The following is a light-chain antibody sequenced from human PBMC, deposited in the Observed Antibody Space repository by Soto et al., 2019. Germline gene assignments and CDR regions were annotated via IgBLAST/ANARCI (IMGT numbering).Light chain of an antibody. CDR1: QSISNR. CDR3: QQYDTYSWT. V-gene: IGKV1-5*03. Sequence: DIQMTQSSSTLSASVGDRVTITCRASQSISNRLAWYQQKPGKAPKLLIYKASTLESGVPSRFSGSRSWTEFSLTICSLQPDDFATYYCQQYDTYSWTFGQGTKVEIK. J-gene: IGKJ1*01. CDR2: KAS.